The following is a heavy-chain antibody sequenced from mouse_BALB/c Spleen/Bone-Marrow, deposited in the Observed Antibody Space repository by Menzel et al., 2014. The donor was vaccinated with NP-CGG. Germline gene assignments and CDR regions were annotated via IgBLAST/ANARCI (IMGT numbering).Heavy chain of an antibody. CDR2: INPGSGSS. D-gene: IGHD2-2*01. Sequence: QVQLQQSGAELVRPGTSVKVSCKASGYAFTNYLIEWVKQRPGQGLEWIGVINPGSGSSNYNENFKGKATLTADRSSSTAYMLLNSLTSDDSAVYFSARSRGYDVGPFAFWGQGTLVTVSA. V-gene: IGHV1-54*01. CDR1: GYAFTNYL. CDR3: ARSRGYDVGPFAF. J-gene: IGHJ3*01.